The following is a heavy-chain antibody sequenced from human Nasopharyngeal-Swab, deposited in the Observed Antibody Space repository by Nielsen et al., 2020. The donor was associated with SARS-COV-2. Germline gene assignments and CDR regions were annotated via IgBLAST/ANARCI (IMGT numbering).Heavy chain of an antibody. Sequence: GESLKISCAASGFTFSSYSMNWVRQAPGKGLEWVSSISSSSSYIYYADSVKGRFTISRDNAKNSLYLQMNSLRAEDTAVYYCAREKSFITIFGVVIENYYYGMDVWGQGTTVTVSS. V-gene: IGHV3-21*01. CDR1: GFTFSSYS. CDR2: ISSSSSYI. D-gene: IGHD3-3*01. CDR3: AREKSFITIFGVVIENYYYGMDV. J-gene: IGHJ6*02.